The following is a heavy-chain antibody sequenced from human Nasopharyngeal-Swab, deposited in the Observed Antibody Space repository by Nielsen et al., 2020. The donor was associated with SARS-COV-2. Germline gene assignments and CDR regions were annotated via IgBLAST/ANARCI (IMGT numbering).Heavy chain of an antibody. CDR1: GFTFNMYS. CDR3: ARLGTESYHYYSLDV. CDR2: ISSSSNYI. Sequence: GGSLRLSCATSGFTFNMYSMHWVRQAPGKGLEWVSSISSSSNYIYYGDSVKGRFTISRDNTQKSLYLEMNSLRVEDMAVYYCARLGTESYHYYSLDVWGQGTTVTVSS. D-gene: IGHD1-1*01. J-gene: IGHJ6*02. V-gene: IGHV3-21*01.